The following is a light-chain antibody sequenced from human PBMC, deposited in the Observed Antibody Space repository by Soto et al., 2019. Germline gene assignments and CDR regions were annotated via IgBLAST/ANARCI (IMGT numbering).Light chain of an antibody. J-gene: IGKJ4*01. Sequence: EIVLTQSPATLSLSPGERATLSCRASQRVSSYLAWYQQKPGQAPRLLIYDSSNRATGIPARFSGSGSGTDFTLTISRLEPEDFAVYYCHQRSNWLTFGGGTKVEIK. CDR2: DSS. CDR3: HQRSNWLT. V-gene: IGKV3-11*01. CDR1: QRVSSY.